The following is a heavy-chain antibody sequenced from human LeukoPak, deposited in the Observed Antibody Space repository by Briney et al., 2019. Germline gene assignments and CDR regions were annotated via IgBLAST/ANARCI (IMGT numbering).Heavy chain of an antibody. V-gene: IGHV3-49*03. Sequence: QPGGSLRLSCSASGFTFGDFAMSWFRHSPGQGLEWVGFIRSKVYGGAPEHAASVAARFTISRDDSTSIAYLQMNGVQAEDTAVYYCARGSGRYVMVDWWGQGTLVTVSS. CDR2: IRSKVYGGAP. D-gene: IGHD6-19*01. J-gene: IGHJ4*02. CDR1: GFTFGDFA. CDR3: ARGSGRYVMVDW.